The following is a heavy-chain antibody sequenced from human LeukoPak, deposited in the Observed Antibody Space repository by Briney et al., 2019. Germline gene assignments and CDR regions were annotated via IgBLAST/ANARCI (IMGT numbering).Heavy chain of an antibody. Sequence: GGSLRLSCAASGFTFSSYAMHWVRQAPGKGLEWVAVISYDGSNKYYADSVKGRFTISRDNSKNTLYLQMNSLRAEDTAVYYCAKEGYDPPFDYWGQGTLVTVSS. CDR1: GFTFSSYA. J-gene: IGHJ4*02. CDR2: ISYDGSNK. CDR3: AKEGYDPPFDY. V-gene: IGHV3-30-3*01. D-gene: IGHD5-12*01.